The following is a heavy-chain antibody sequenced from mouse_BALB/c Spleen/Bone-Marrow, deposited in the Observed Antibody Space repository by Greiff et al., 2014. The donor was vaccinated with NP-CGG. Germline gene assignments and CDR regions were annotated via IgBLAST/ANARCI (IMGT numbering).Heavy chain of an antibody. CDR1: GFTFSSFG. Sequence: DVKLVESGGGLVQPGGSRKPSCAASGFTFSSFGMHWVRQAPEKGLEWVAYISSGSSTIYYADTVMGRFTISRDNPKNTLFLQMTSLRSEDTAMYYCARSGSSSGYFDYWGQGTTLTVSS. J-gene: IGHJ2*01. V-gene: IGHV5-17*02. CDR2: ISSGSSTI. D-gene: IGHD1-1*01. CDR3: ARSGSSSGYFDY.